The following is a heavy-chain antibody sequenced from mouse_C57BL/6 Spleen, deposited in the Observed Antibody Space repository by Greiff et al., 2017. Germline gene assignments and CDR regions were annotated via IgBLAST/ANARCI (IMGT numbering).Heavy chain of an antibody. J-gene: IGHJ1*03. D-gene: IGHD1-1*01. CDR2: IYPGDGDT. CDR3: ARSITTVVADWYFDV. CDR1: GYAFSSSW. Sequence: QVQLQQSGPELVKPGASVKISCKASGYAFSSSWMNWVKQRPGKGLEWIGRIYPGDGDTNYNGKFKGKATLTADKSSRTAYMQLSSLTSEDFAVYFCARSITTVVADWYFDVWGTGTTVTVSS. V-gene: IGHV1-82*01.